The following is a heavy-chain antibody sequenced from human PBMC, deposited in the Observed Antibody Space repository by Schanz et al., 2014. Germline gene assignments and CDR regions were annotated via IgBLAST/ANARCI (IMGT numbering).Heavy chain of an antibody. D-gene: IGHD6-13*01. Sequence: QVQLVESGGGVVQPGRSLRLSCTASGFPFSDYFMAWIRQPPGRGLEWVSYIGNGGVTIYYADSVKGRFTISRDNSKNSLYLQMNSLSAEDTAVYYCARDQGYTTSWHIFDLWGQGTLVTVSS. J-gene: IGHJ4*02. V-gene: IGHV3-11*04. CDR1: GFPFSDYF. CDR3: ARDQGYTTSWHIFDL. CDR2: IGNGGVTI.